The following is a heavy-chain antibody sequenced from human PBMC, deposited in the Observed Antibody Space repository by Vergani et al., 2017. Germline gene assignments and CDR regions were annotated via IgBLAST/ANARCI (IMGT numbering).Heavy chain of an antibody. V-gene: IGHV3-30*18. CDR1: GFTFSSYG. J-gene: IGHJ6*02. CDR2: ISYDGSNK. CDR3: AKIFAVAGTYYYYGMDV. D-gene: IGHD6-19*01. Sequence: QVQLVESGGGVVQPGRSLRLSCAASGFTFSSYGMHWVRQAPGKGLEWVAVISYDGSNKYYADSVKGRFTISRDNSKNTLYLQMNSLRAEDTAVYYCAKIFAVAGTYYYYGMDVWGQGP.